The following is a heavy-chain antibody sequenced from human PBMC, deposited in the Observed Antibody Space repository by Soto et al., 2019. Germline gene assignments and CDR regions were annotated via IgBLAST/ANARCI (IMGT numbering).Heavy chain of an antibody. D-gene: IGHD3-22*01. V-gene: IGHV3-30-3*01. Sequence: QVQLVESGGGVVQPGRSLRLSCAASGFTFSSYAMHWVRQAPGKGLEWVAVISYDGSNKYYADSVKGRFTISRDNSKTTLYLQMNSLRAEDTAVYYCARDGPLGWIVVVTSPYYFDYWGQGTLVTVSS. CDR1: GFTFSSYA. CDR2: ISYDGSNK. CDR3: ARDGPLGWIVVVTSPYYFDY. J-gene: IGHJ4*02.